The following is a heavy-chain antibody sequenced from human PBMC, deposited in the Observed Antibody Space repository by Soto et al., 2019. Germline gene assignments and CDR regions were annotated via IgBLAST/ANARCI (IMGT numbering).Heavy chain of an antibody. V-gene: IGHV4-34*01. CDR2: INHSGST. Sequence: PSDTLSLTCAVYGGSFSGYYWSWISQPPGKGLEWIGEINHSGSTNYNPSHKSRVTISVDTSKNQFSLKLSSVTAADTAVYYCARGRTSSWPPYYYYYYMDVWGKGTTVTVSS. CDR1: GGSFSGYY. CDR3: ARGRTSSWPPYYYYYYMDV. J-gene: IGHJ6*03. D-gene: IGHD6-13*01.